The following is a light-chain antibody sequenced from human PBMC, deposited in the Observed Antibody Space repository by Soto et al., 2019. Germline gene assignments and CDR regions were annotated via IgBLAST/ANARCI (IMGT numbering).Light chain of an antibody. V-gene: IGLV1-40*01. CDR1: SSNIGAGYD. J-gene: IGLJ2*01. CDR3: QSYDRSLSVVI. CDR2: GNS. Sequence: QSVLPQPPSVSGAPGQGVTISCTGSSSNIGAGYDVHWYQQLPGTAPKLLIYGNSNRPSGVPDRFSGSKSGTSASLAITGLQAEDEADYYCQSYDRSLSVVIFGGGTKRTVL.